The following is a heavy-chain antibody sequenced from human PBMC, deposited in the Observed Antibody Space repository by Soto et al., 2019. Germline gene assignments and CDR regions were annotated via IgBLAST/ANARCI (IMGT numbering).Heavy chain of an antibody. CDR3: AKVGAWGDYDLTSQPG. D-gene: IGHD4-17*01. Sequence: QVQLVESGGGVVQPGRSLRLSCAASGFTFSSYGMHWVRQAPGKGLEWVAVISYDGSNKYYADSVKGRFTISRDNSKNTLYLQMNSLRAADTAVYYCAKVGAWGDYDLTSQPGWGQGTLVTVSS. CDR1: GFTFSSYG. V-gene: IGHV3-30*18. CDR2: ISYDGSNK. J-gene: IGHJ4*02.